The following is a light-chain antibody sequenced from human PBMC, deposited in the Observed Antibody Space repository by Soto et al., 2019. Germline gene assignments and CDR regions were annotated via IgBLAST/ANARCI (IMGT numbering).Light chain of an antibody. CDR3: QQYGSSLRT. J-gene: IGKJ1*01. V-gene: IGKV3-20*01. Sequence: EIVLTQSPGTLSLSPGERATLSCRASQSVSSSYLAWYHHKPGQAPRLLIYGASRRATGNPDRFSGSGSGTDFTLTISRLEPEDFAVYYCQQYGSSLRTFGQATKVEIK. CDR2: GAS. CDR1: QSVSSSY.